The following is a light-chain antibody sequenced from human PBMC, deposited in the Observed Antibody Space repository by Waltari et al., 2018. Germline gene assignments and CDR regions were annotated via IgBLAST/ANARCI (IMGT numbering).Light chain of an antibody. CDR3: QHYNSPPYN. CDR2: EAS. V-gene: IGKV1-5*01. CDR1: QSISNW. J-gene: IGKJ2*01. Sequence: DIQMTQSPSSLSASVGDKVTITCQASQSISNWLAWYQQKPGRAPKTLIYEASSLESGVPSRFIGSGSGTDFTLTISSLQPEDFAIYYCQHYNSPPYNFGQGTKVEIK.